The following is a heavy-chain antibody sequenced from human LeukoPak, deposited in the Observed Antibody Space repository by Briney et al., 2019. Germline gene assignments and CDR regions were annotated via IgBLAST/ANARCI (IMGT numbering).Heavy chain of an antibody. D-gene: IGHD6-19*01. CDR3: ARDFSGRYEFDY. Sequence: PGRSLRLSCAASGFPFSSYGMHWVRQAPGKGLEWVAVIWYDGSNKYYADSVKGRFTISRDNSKNTLYLQMNSLRAEDTAVYYCARDFSGRYEFDYWGQGTLVTVSS. CDR1: GFPFSSYG. J-gene: IGHJ4*02. V-gene: IGHV3-33*01. CDR2: IWYDGSNK.